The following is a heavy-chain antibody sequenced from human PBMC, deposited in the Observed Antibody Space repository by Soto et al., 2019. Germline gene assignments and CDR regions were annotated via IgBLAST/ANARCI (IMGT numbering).Heavy chain of an antibody. V-gene: IGHV5-51*01. CDR2: VYPRGSDT. Sequence: GESLKISCKASGYIFIDYWIGWVRQMPGKGLEWMGIVYPRGSDTRYSPSFQGQVTISADRSTGTAFLQWRSLKASDTAIYYCARPPLPGYSIHFNSWGQGTLVTVSS. D-gene: IGHD2-15*01. CDR3: ARPPLPGYSIHFNS. CDR1: GYIFIDYW. J-gene: IGHJ4*02.